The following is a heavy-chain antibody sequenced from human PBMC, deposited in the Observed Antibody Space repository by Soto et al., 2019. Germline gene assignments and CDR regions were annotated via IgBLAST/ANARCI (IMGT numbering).Heavy chain of an antibody. J-gene: IGHJ1*01. V-gene: IGHV3-33*01. CDR1: GFTFRSYG. D-gene: IGHD3-3*02. Sequence: SLILSCAPSGFTFRSYGMNWVRQAPGKGLGWVAVIWYDGSDKYYAHSVRGRFTISRDNSNNTLSLQMNSLRAEDTAVYYCARGSIGTSGYLQHWGQGTLVTVSS. CDR2: IWYDGSDK. CDR3: ARGSIGTSGYLQH.